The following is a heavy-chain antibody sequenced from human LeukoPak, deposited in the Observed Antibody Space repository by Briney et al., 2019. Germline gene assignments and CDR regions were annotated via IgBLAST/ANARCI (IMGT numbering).Heavy chain of an antibody. J-gene: IGHJ4*02. D-gene: IGHD3-3*01. V-gene: IGHV3-74*01. Sequence: GGSLRLSCAASGFTFSSHWMHWVRQAPGKGLVWVSRINSDGSSISYADSVKGRLTISRDNAKNTLYLQMNSLRAEDTAVYYCAKTYYDFWSGYYNDYWGQGTLVTVSS. CDR1: GFTFSSHW. CDR3: AKTYYDFWSGYYNDY. CDR2: INSDGSSI.